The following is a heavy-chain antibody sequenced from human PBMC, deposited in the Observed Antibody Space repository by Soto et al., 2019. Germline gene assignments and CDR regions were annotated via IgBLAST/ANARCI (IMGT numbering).Heavy chain of an antibody. CDR1: GGSISSYY. Sequence: PSGNLSLTCTGSGGSISSYYCIWILPAPGEGLDWVVYIYYSGSTNYNPSLKSRVTISVDTSKNQFSLKLSSVTAADTAVYYCARDGPYCSSTSCRERYNWFDTWGQGTLVTVSS. CDR2: IYYSGST. V-gene: IGHV4-59*01. D-gene: IGHD2-2*01. J-gene: IGHJ5*02. CDR3: ARDGPYCSSTSCRERYNWFDT.